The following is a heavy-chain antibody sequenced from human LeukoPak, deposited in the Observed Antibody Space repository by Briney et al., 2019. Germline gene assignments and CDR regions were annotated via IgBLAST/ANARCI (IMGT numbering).Heavy chain of an antibody. Sequence: GESLKISCKGSGYSFTSYWIGWVRQMPGKGLEWMGIIYPGDSDTRYSPSFQGQVTISADKSIRTAYLQWSSLKASDTAMYYCAVGYCSGGSCYATGDYWGQGTLVTVSS. CDR2: IYPGDSDT. D-gene: IGHD2-15*01. J-gene: IGHJ4*02. CDR1: GYSFTSYW. V-gene: IGHV5-51*01. CDR3: AVGYCSGGSCYATGDY.